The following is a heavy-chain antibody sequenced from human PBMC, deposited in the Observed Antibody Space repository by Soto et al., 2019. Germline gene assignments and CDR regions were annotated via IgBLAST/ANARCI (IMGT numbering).Heavy chain of an antibody. D-gene: IGHD5-12*01. Sequence: SQTLSLTCAISGDSVSSNSAALSWIRQSPSRGLEWLGRTYYRSKWYNNYAVSVKSRMTINPDTSKNQFSLQLNSVTPGDTAVYYCARDRLGDGYNDYWGQGTLVTVSS. V-gene: IGHV6-1*01. CDR2: TYYRSKWYN. CDR3: ARDRLGDGYNDY. CDR1: GDSVSSNSAA. J-gene: IGHJ4*02.